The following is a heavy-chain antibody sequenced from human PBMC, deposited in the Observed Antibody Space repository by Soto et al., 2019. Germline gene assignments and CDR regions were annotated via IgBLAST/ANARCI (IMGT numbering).Heavy chain of an antibody. CDR1: GGTFTTYL. Sequence: QVQLVQSGAEVKRPGASVKVSCKASGGTFTTYLIHWERQAPGQGLEWMGIINPSGGSTSYALKFQGSVTMTRDTSTSTVSMVPSSLRSEDTAVYYCARDGAICGADCYPIWPFDFRGCGALVTASS. J-gene: IGHJ2*01. D-gene: IGHD2-21*02. V-gene: IGHV1-46*01. CDR2: INPSGGST. CDR3: ARDGAICGADCYPIWPFDF.